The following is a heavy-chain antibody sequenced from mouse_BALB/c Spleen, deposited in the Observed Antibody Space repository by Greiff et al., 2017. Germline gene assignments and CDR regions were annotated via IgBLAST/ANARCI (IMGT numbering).Heavy chain of an antibody. J-gene: IGHJ4*01. Sequence: EVMLVESGGGLVKLGGSLKLSCAASGFTFSSYYMSWVRQTPEKRLELVAAINSNGGSTYYPDTVKGRFTISRDNAKNTLYLQMSSLKSEDTALYYCARHFYYYGSSYVFAMDYWGQGTSVTVSS. V-gene: IGHV5-6-2*01. D-gene: IGHD1-1*01. CDR3: ARHFYYYGSSYVFAMDY. CDR1: GFTFSSYY. CDR2: INSNGGST.